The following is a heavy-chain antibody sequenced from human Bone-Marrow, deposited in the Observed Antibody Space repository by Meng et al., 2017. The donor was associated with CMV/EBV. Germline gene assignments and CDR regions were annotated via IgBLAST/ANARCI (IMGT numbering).Heavy chain of an antibody. CDR1: GFTFSDYY. CDR2: ITSSGSNM. Sequence: GESLKISCAASGFTFSDYYMSWIRQAPGKGLEWVSYITSSGSNMYYIDSVKGRFTISRDNAKNSLYLQMNSLRAEDTAVYYCVRDAAMVAWDWGQGTLVTFSS. D-gene: IGHD5-18*01. V-gene: IGHV3-11*01. J-gene: IGHJ4*02. CDR3: VRDAAMVAWD.